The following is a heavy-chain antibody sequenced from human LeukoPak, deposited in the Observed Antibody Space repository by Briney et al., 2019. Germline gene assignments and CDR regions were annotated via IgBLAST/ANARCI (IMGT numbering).Heavy chain of an antibody. J-gene: IGHJ6*03. CDR3: AKDLTTVATPYYYYYMDV. CDR2: IGISSSHT. D-gene: IGHD4-23*01. CDR1: GFTFSTNS. V-gene: IGHV3-21*01. Sequence: GGSLRRSCAASGFTFSTNSMNWVRQAPGNGLEWVSSIGISSSHTFYADSVKGRFTISRDNAENSVYLQMNSLRAEDTAVYYCAKDLTTVATPYYYYYMDVWGKGTTVTVSS.